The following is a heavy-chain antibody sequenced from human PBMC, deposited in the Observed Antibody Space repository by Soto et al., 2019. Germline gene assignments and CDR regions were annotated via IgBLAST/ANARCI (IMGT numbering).Heavy chain of an antibody. CDR3: ARDDEDVVVPAAVNAFDI. V-gene: IGHV3-48*01. D-gene: IGHD2-2*01. CDR1: GFTFSSYS. J-gene: IGHJ3*02. Sequence: PGGSLRLSCAASGFTFSSYSMNWVRQAPGKGLEWVSYISSSSSTIYYADSVKGRFTISRDNAKNSLYLQMNSLRAEDTAVYYCARDDEDVVVPAAVNAFDIWGQGTMVTVSS. CDR2: ISSSSSTI.